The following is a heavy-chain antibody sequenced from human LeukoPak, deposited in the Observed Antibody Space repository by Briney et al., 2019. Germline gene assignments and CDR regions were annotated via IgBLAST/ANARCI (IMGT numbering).Heavy chain of an antibody. Sequence: PSETLSLTCTVSGGSISSYYWSWIRQPPGKGLEWIGYIYYSGSTNYNPSLKSRVTISVDTSKNQFSLKLSSVTAADTAVYYCARLYYYGSGSYYETEYNWFDPWGQGTLVTVSS. CDR2: IYYSGST. CDR3: ARLYYYGSGSYYETEYNWFDP. D-gene: IGHD3-10*01. CDR1: GGSISSYY. V-gene: IGHV4-59*08. J-gene: IGHJ5*02.